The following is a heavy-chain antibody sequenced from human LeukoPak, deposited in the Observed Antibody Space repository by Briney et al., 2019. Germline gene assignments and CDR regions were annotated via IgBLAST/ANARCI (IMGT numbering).Heavy chain of an antibody. CDR3: ARRAGAYSHPYDY. V-gene: IGHV1-46*01. J-gene: IGHJ4*02. CDR1: GYTFTSYY. D-gene: IGHD4/OR15-4a*01. Sequence: ASVKVSCKASGYTFTSYYMHWVRQAPGQGLEWMGIINPSGGSTSYAQKFQGRVTMTRDTSTSTAYMELRSLRSDDTAVYYCARRAGAYSHPYDYWGQGTLVTVSS. CDR2: INPSGGST.